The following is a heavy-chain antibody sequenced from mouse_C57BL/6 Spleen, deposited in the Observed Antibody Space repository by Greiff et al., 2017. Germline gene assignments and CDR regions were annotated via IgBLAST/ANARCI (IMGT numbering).Heavy chain of an antibody. J-gene: IGHJ1*03. D-gene: IGHD1-1*01. V-gene: IGHV2-5*01. CDR2: IWRGGST. CDR1: GFSLTSYG. Sequence: QVQLKESGPGLVQPSQSLSITCTVSGFSLTSYGVHWVRQSPGKGLEWLGVIWRGGSTDYNAAFMSRLSITKDNSKSQVFFKMNSLQADDTAIYYCAKNPLYYGSPHWYFDVWGTGTTVTVSS. CDR3: AKNPLYYGSPHWYFDV.